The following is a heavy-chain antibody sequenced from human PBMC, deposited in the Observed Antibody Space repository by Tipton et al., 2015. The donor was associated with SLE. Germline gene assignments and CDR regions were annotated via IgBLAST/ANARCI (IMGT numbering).Heavy chain of an antibody. CDR2: IYYSGST. CDR1: GYSLSTSSYF. D-gene: IGHD3-3*01. CDR3: ATRGAFGVVTFVDS. J-gene: IGHJ4*02. V-gene: IGHV4-39*07. Sequence: TLSLTCTVSGYSLSTSSYFWGWIRQPPGKGLEWLGSIYYSGSTHYTPSLQSRVTISVDRSENQFSLELRSVTAADTAVYYCATRGAFGVVTFVDSWGQGTLVTVSS.